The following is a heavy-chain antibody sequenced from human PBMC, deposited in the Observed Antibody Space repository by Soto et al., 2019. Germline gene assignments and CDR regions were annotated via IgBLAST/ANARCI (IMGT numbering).Heavy chain of an antibody. CDR1: GGSISSGGYY. V-gene: IGHV4-31*03. Sequence: PSETLSLTCTVSGGSISSGGYYWSWIRQHPGKGLEWIGYIYYSGSTYYNPSLKSRVTISVDTSKNQFSLKLSSVTATDTAVYYCARETMVRGVPIWGQGTLVTVSS. D-gene: IGHD3-10*01. J-gene: IGHJ4*02. CDR2: IYYSGST. CDR3: ARETMVRGVPI.